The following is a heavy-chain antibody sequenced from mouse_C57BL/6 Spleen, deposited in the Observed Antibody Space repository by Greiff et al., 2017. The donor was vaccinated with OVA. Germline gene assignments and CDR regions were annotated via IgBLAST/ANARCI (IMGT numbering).Heavy chain of an antibody. Sequence: QVQLQQSGAELVRPGASVTLSCKASGYTFTDYEMHWVKQTPVHGLEWIGAIDPETGGTAYNQKFKGKAILTADKSSSTAYMELRSRTSEDSAVYYCTRQEMDYWGQGTSVTVAS. CDR2: IDPETGGT. J-gene: IGHJ4*01. V-gene: IGHV1-15*01. CDR3: TRQEMDY. CDR1: GYTFTDYE.